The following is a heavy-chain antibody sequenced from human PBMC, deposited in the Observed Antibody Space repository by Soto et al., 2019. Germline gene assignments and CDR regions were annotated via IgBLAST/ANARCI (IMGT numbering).Heavy chain of an antibody. Sequence: QVQLVQSGAEVKKPGSSVKVSCKASGGTFSSYAISWVRQAPGQGLEWMGGIIPIFGTANYAQKFQGRVTITADESTSTAYMELSSLRSEDTAVYYCARGEYYYDSSGYYYGYFQHWGQGTLVTVSS. CDR2: IIPIFGTA. J-gene: IGHJ1*01. CDR1: GGTFSSYA. V-gene: IGHV1-69*12. CDR3: ARGEYYYDSSGYYYGYFQH. D-gene: IGHD3-22*01.